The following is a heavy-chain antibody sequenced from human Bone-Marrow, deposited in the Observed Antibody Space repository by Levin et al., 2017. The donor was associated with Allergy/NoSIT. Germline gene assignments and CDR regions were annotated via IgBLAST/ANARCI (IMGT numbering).Heavy chain of an antibody. CDR1: GFIFADYA. Sequence: GESLKISCRISGFIFADYAMNWVRQAPGRGLEWVSSLDGSSGKTHYADSVKGRFTISREYSKDTLFLQMNSLRAEDTAVYYCTRDRGEWGQFYFDYWGQGTLVTVSS. CDR3: TRDRGEWGQFYFDY. D-gene: IGHD1-26*01. CDR2: LDGSSGKT. V-gene: IGHV3-23*01. J-gene: IGHJ4*02.